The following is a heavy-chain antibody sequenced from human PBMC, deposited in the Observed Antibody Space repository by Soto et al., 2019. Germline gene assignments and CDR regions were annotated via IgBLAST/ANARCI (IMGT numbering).Heavy chain of an antibody. CDR2: IYYSGST. CDR1: GGSISSSSYY. D-gene: IGHD3-10*01. CDR3: ARGVRGRKIFDY. V-gene: IGHV4-39*01. Sequence: SETLSLTCTVSGGSISSSSYYWGWIRQPPGKGLEWIGSIYYSGSTYYNLSLKSRVTISVDTSKNQFSLKLSSVTAADTAVYSCARGVRGRKIFDYWGQGALVTVSS. J-gene: IGHJ4*02.